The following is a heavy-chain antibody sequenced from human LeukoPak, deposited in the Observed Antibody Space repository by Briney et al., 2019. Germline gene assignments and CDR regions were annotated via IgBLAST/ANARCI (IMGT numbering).Heavy chain of an antibody. Sequence: ASVKVSCKASGYTFTGYYMHWVRQAPGQGLEWMGWINPNSGGTNYAQKFQGRVTMTRYTSISTAYMELSRLRSDDTAVYYCARDLQVVPYEHVYFDYWGQGTLVTVSS. V-gene: IGHV1-2*02. D-gene: IGHD2-2*01. CDR2: INPNSGGT. CDR1: GYTFTGYY. J-gene: IGHJ4*02. CDR3: ARDLQVVPYEHVYFDY.